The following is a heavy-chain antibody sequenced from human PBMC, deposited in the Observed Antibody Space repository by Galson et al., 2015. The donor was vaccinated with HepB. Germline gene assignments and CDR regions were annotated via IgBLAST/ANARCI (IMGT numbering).Heavy chain of an antibody. J-gene: IGHJ4*02. V-gene: IGHV3-73*01. CDR2: IRSKANCYAT. D-gene: IGHD2-2*01. CDR1: GFIFSGSA. CDR3: IRLGDLSGYSSR. Sequence: SLRLSCAASGFIFSGSAIDWVRQASGKGPEWVGRIRSKANCYATLYVPSLKGRFTISRDDSKNMAYLHMRSLKTEDTAVYYCIRLGDLSGYSSRWGQGTLVTVSS.